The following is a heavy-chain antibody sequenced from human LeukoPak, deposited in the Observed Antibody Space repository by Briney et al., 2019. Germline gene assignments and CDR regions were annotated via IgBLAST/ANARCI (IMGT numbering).Heavy chain of an antibody. CDR2: ISSDGSST. D-gene: IGHD2-15*01. CDR1: GFTFSSYW. J-gene: IGHJ4*02. CDR3: ARWGSYCSGGSCYQGKDY. V-gene: IGHV3-74*01. Sequence: GGSLRLSCAASGFTFSSYWMHWARQAPGKGLVWVSRISSDGSSTSYADSVKGRFTISRDNAKNTLYLQMNSLRAEDTAVYYCARWGSYCSGGSCYQGKDYWGQGTLVTVSS.